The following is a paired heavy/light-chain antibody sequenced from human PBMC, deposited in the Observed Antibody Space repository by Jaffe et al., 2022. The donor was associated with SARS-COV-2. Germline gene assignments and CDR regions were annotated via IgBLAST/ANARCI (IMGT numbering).Heavy chain of an antibody. V-gene: IGHV1-3*01. CDR2: INPGNGNR. J-gene: IGHJ4*02. CDR1: GYIFSNFA. Sequence: QVHLVQSGAEVKKPGASVTVSCKASGYIFSNFAIHWVRQAPGQRLEWMGWINPGNGNREYSQNFQGRITMTGDTSTTTVYMELSSLRSEDTASYKCARASAYDYRVFDSWGLGTLVTVSS. CDR3: ARASAYDYRVFDS. D-gene: IGHD3-16*01.
Light chain of an antibody. Sequence: DIVMTQSPDSLAVSLGERATIKCKSSQSVLYNSNSKNFLAWYQQKPGQPPKLLIYWASTRESGVPDRFSGGVSGTDFTLTISSLQAEDVAVYYCQQYYSFPLTFGGGTKVEIK. CDR2: WAS. CDR1: QSVLYNSNSKNF. CDR3: QQYYSFPLT. J-gene: IGKJ4*01. V-gene: IGKV4-1*01.